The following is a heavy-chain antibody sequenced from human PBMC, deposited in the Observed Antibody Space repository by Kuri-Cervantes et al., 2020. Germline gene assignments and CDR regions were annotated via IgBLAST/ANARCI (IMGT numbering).Heavy chain of an antibody. Sequence: ASVKVSCKASGYTFTSYGISWVRQAPGQGLEWMGWISAYNGNANYAQKLQGRVTMTTDTSTSTAYMELSSLRSEDTAVYYCARVSYGYCSGGSCYRDDFDIWGQGTMVTVSS. D-gene: IGHD2-15*01. CDR3: ARVSYGYCSGGSCYRDDFDI. CDR2: ISAYNGNA. CDR1: GYTFTSYG. V-gene: IGHV1-18*01. J-gene: IGHJ3*02.